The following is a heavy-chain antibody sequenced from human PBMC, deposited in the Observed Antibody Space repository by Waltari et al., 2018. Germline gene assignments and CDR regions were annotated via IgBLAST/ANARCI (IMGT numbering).Heavy chain of an antibody. V-gene: IGHV3-74*03. Sequence: EVQLVESGGGLVQPGGSLRLSCEASGFTFSRYWMHWVRQAPGKGLVWVQRTSSDGNTTTYADAVKGRFTIARDNAKNTLYLQMNSLRAEDTAVYYCARVEYSYGPYCFDSWGQGTPVTVSS. CDR1: GFTFSRYW. CDR3: ARVEYSYGPYCFDS. D-gene: IGHD5-18*01. CDR2: TSSDGNTT. J-gene: IGHJ4*02.